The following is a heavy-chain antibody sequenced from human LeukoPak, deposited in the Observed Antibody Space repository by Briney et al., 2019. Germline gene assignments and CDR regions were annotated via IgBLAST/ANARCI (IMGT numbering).Heavy chain of an antibody. CDR2: IYPGDSDT. CDR3: ARHLTQTGTTHPMNNWFDP. J-gene: IGHJ5*02. CDR1: GYSFTSYW. D-gene: IGHD1-7*01. V-gene: IGHV5-51*01. Sequence: GESLKISCKGSGYSFTSYWIGWVRQMPGKGLEWMGIIYPGDSDTRYSPSFQGQVTISADKSISTAYLQWSSLKASDTAMYYCARHLTQTGTTHPMNNWFDPWGQGTLVTVSS.